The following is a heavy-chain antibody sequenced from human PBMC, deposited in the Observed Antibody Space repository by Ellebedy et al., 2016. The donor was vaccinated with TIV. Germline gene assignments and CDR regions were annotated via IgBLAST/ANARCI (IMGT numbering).Heavy chain of an antibody. CDR3: ARDRPYRLDYYGSGSYGDY. D-gene: IGHD3-10*01. Sequence: ASVKVSCKASGYTFTSYGISWVRQAPGQGLEWMGWISAYNGNTNYAQKLQGRVTMTTDTSTSTAYMELRSLRSDDTAVYYCARDRPYRLDYYGSGSYGDYWGQGTLVTVSS. J-gene: IGHJ4*02. V-gene: IGHV1-18*04. CDR1: GYTFTSYG. CDR2: ISAYNGNT.